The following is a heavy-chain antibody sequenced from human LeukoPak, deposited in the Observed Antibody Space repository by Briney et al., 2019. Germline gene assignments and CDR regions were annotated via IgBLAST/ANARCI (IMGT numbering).Heavy chain of an antibody. V-gene: IGHV4-59*11. D-gene: IGHD3-22*01. CDR3: ARLYYYDSSYLDY. CDR1: GGSISSHY. CDR2: IYYTGST. Sequence: SETLSLTCSVSGGSISSHYWSWMRQPPGKGLEWIGYIYYTGSTDYNPSLKSRVTISVDTSKNQLSLKLSSVTAADAAVYYCARLYYYDSSYLDYWGQGTLVTVSS. J-gene: IGHJ4*02.